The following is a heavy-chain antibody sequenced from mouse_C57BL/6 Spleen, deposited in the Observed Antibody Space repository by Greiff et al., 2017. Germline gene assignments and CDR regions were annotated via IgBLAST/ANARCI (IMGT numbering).Heavy chain of an antibody. V-gene: IGHV1-39*01. J-gene: IGHJ3*01. D-gene: IGHD2-4*01. CDR3: ARGGHYDDDVTTGFAY. Sequence: EVKLMESGPELVKPGASVKISCKASGYSFTDYNMNWVKQSNGKSLEWIGVINPNYGTTSYNQKFKGQATLTVDQSSSTAYMQLNSLTSEDSAVYYCARGGHYDDDVTTGFAYWGQGTLVTVSA. CDR2: INPNYGTT. CDR1: GYSFTDYN.